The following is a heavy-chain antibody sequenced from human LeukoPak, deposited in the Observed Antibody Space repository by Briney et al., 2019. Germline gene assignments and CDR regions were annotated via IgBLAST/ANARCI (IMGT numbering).Heavy chain of an antibody. CDR1: GGSISSYY. V-gene: IGHV4-4*07. CDR2: IYTSGST. CDR3: ARDSRILTGYYSDY. Sequence: SETLSLTCTVSGGSISSYYWSWIRQPAGKGLEWIGRIYTSGSTNYNPSLKSRVTMSVDTSKNQFSLKLSSVPAADTAVYYCARDSRILTGYYSDYWGQGTLVTVSS. J-gene: IGHJ4*02. D-gene: IGHD3-9*01.